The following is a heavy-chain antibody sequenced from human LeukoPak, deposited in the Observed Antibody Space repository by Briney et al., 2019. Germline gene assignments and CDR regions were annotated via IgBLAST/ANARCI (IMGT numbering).Heavy chain of an antibody. CDR2: ISSSSSYI. Sequence: PGGSLRLSCAASGFTFSSYSMNWVRQAPGKGLEWVSSISSSSSYIYYADSVKGRFTISRDNAKNSLYLQMNSLRAEDTAVYYCARVRGQWLVPDYWGQGTLVTVSS. CDR1: GFTFSSYS. D-gene: IGHD6-19*01. V-gene: IGHV3-21*01. CDR3: ARVRGQWLVPDY. J-gene: IGHJ4*02.